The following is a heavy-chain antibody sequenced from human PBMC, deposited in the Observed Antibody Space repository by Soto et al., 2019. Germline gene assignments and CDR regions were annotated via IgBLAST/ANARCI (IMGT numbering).Heavy chain of an antibody. CDR1: GYTFTSYY. J-gene: IGHJ6*02. D-gene: IGHD2-8*01. V-gene: IGHV1-46*01. CDR2: INPSGGST. CDR3: AIDVVLMGYAPYYGMDV. Sequence: QVQLVQSGAEVKKPGASVKVSCKASGYTFTSYYMHWVRQAPGQGLEWMGIINPSGGSTSYAQKFPGRVTMPRDTSTSTVYMELSSLRSEDTAVYYCAIDVVLMGYAPYYGMDVWGQGTTVTVSS.